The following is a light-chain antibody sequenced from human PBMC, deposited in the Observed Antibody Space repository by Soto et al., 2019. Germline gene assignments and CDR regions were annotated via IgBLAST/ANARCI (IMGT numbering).Light chain of an antibody. J-gene: IGLJ1*01. Sequence: QSALTQPASVSGSPGQSITISCTGTSSDVGGYNYVSWYQPHPGKAPKLVIYDVSNRPSGVSNRFSGSKSGNTASLTISGLQAEDEADYYCISYTSSSTLLYVFGTGTQLTV. CDR1: SSDVGGYNY. CDR2: DVS. V-gene: IGLV2-14*01. CDR3: ISYTSSSTLLYV.